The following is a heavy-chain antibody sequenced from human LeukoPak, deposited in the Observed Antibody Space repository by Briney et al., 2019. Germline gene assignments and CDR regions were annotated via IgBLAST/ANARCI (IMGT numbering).Heavy chain of an antibody. CDR2: INSDGSST. Sequence: GGSLRLSCAASGFTFSSYWMHWVRQAPGKGLVWVSRINSDGSSTSYADSVKGRFTISRDNAKNTLYLQMNSLRAEDTAVYYCARVDHSSGWLFEGAWYFDYWRQGTLVTVSS. D-gene: IGHD6-19*01. CDR3: ARVDHSSGWLFEGAWYFDY. J-gene: IGHJ4*02. CDR1: GFTFSSYW. V-gene: IGHV3-74*01.